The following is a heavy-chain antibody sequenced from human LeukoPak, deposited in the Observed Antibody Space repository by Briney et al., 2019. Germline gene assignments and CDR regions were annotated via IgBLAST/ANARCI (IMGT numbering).Heavy chain of an antibody. V-gene: IGHV3-74*01. J-gene: IGHJ4*02. CDR2: INSDGSST. D-gene: IGHD5/OR15-5a*01. CDR1: GFTFSRYW. Sequence: PGGSLRLSCAASGFTFSRYWMHWVRHAPGKGMVWVSRINSDGSSTSYSDSVKRRFTISTDNAKNTLYLQMNSLRAEDTAVYYCARASTPLGIANVDYWGQGTLVTVSS. CDR3: ARASTPLGIANVDY.